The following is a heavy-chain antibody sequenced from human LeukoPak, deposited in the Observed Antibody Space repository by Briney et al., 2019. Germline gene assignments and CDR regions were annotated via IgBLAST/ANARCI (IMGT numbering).Heavy chain of an antibody. J-gene: IGHJ5*02. D-gene: IGHD4-17*01. V-gene: IGHV3-15*01. Sequence: PGGSLRLSCAASGFTFSNAWMSWVRQAPGKGLEWVGRIKSKTDGGTTDYAAPVKGRFTISRDDSKNTLYQQMNSLKTEDTAVYYCTTVDYGDYKNWFDPWGQGTLVTVSS. CDR2: IKSKTDGGTT. CDR3: TTVDYGDYKNWFDP. CDR1: GFTFSNAW.